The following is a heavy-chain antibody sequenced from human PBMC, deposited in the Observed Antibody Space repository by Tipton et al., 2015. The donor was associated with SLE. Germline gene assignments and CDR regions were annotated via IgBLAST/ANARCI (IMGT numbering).Heavy chain of an antibody. Sequence: QLVQSGGGVVQPGRSLRLSCSASGFTFSSYGMHWVRQAPGKGRDRVAVIWDDGCKNNYADSVKGRLTISRDNSKNTLYLQMNSLRAEDTAVYYCSGELLPNYGMDVWGQGTTVTVSS. CDR2: IWDDGCKN. V-gene: IGHV3-33*01. CDR1: GFTFSSYG. CDR3: SGELLPNYGMDV. J-gene: IGHJ6*02. D-gene: IGHD1-26*01.